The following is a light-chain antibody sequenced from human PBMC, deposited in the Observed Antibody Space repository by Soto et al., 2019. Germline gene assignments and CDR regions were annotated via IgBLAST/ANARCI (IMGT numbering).Light chain of an antibody. CDR2: DVS. CDR1: SSDVGGYKY. Sequence: QSALTQPASVSGSPGQSITISCTGTSSDVGGYKYVSWYQQHPGKAPKLLIYDVSNRPSGVSNRFSGSKSGNTASLTSSGLQAEDEADYYCSSYTSSSTYVFGTGTTVTVL. V-gene: IGLV2-14*01. J-gene: IGLJ1*01. CDR3: SSYTSSSTYV.